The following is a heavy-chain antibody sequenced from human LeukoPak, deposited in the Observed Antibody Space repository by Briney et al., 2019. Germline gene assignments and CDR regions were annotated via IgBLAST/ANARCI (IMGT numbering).Heavy chain of an antibody. CDR1: GYTFTSYG. CDR2: ISAYNGNT. V-gene: IGHV1-18*01. J-gene: IGHJ4*02. D-gene: IGHD4-17*01. CDR3: ARSRGGPTVTTSGTVDC. Sequence: ASVKVSCKASGYTFTSYGISWVRQAPGQGLEWMGWISAYNGNTNYAQKLQGRVTMTTDTSTSTAYMELRSLRSDDTAVYYCARSRGGPTVTTSGTVDCWGQGTLVTVSS.